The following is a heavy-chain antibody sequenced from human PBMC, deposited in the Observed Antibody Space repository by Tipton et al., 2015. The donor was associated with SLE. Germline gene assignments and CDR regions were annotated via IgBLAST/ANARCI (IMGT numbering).Heavy chain of an antibody. J-gene: IGHJ5*02. V-gene: IGHV5-51*03. Sequence: QLVQSGAEVRKPGESLKISCKTSGYTFTNYWIGWVRQMPGKGLEWMGNIYPDDSDTRYSPSFQGQVTISADKSINTAYLQWRSLKASDTAVYYCARLQGYGPGGSSAVDCNWLDPWCQGTLVTVSS. D-gene: IGHD2-8*02. CDR1: GYTFTNYW. CDR2: IYPDDSDT. CDR3: ARLQGYGPGGSSAVDCNWLDP.